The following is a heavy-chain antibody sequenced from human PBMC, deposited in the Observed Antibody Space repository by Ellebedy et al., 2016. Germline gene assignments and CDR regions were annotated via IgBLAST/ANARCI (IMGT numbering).Heavy chain of an antibody. CDR2: ISYDGEDT. D-gene: IGHD1-26*01. CDR1: GFTFNTKG. Sequence: GESLKISXEASGFTFNTKGMHWVRQAPGKGLEWVAAISYDGEDTDYADSVKGRFTISRDNAKSTLYLQMNGLRAEDTAVYYCSRDQDGMGGTSDYWGQGTLVTVSS. V-gene: IGHV3-30*03. J-gene: IGHJ4*02. CDR3: SRDQDGMGGTSDY.